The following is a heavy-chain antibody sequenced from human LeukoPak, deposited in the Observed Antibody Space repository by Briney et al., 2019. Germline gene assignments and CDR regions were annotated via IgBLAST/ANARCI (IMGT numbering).Heavy chain of an antibody. Sequence: SETLSLTCTVSGVSISSYYWSWIRQPPAKGLEWMGYIYYSGSTNYNPSLQSPVTISVDTSKNQFSLKLRSVAAADTAVYYCARAVGSGRRPMGKPIDYWGQGTLVTVSS. CDR2: IYYSGST. CDR1: GVSISSYY. J-gene: IGHJ4*02. D-gene: IGHD3-10*01. CDR3: ARAVGSGRRPMGKPIDY. V-gene: IGHV4-59*01.